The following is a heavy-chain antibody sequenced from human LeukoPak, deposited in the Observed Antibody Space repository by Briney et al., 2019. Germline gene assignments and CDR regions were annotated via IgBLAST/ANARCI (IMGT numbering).Heavy chain of an antibody. CDR1: GFTFNSYW. Sequence: GGSLRLSCAASGFTFNSYWMTWVRQAPGKGLEWVANIKEDGSQKYYVDSVKGRFTISRDNTENSLYLQMNSLRAEDTAVYYCAREYSGWGSNFDYWGQGTPVTVSS. D-gene: IGHD6-19*01. J-gene: IGHJ4*02. V-gene: IGHV3-7*03. CDR2: IKEDGSQK. CDR3: AREYSGWGSNFDY.